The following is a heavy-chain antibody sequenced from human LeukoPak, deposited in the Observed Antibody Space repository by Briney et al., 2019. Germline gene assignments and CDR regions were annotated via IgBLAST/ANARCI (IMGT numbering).Heavy chain of an antibody. CDR2: ISGSGATT. Sequence: GWSLRLSCAASGFAFRDYAMSWVRQAPGKGLEWVSVISGSGATTHYTDSVKGRFTISRDNYKNTVSLQMNSLRAEDTAVYYCATDYYDRSGDYTVDHWGQGTQVTVSS. CDR1: GFAFRDYA. D-gene: IGHD3-22*01. J-gene: IGHJ4*02. CDR3: ATDYYDRSGDYTVDH. V-gene: IGHV3-23*01.